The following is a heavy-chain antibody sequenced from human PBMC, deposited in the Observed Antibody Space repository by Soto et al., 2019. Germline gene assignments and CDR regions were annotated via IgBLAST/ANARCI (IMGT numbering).Heavy chain of an antibody. CDR1: GGTFSSYA. J-gene: IGHJ6*02. V-gene: IGHV1-69*13. CDR2: IIPSFGTA. Sequence: SVKVSCKASGGTFSSYAISWVRQAPGQGLEWMGGIIPSFGTANYAQKFQGRVTINADESTSTAYMELSSLRSEDTAVYYCAREGIVVVPAAIRPYYYYYGMDVWGQGTTVTVSS. CDR3: AREGIVVVPAAIRPYYYYYGMDV. D-gene: IGHD2-2*01.